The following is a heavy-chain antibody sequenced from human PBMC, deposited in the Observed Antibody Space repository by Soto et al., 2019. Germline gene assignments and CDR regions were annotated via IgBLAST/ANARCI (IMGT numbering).Heavy chain of an antibody. Sequence: GGSLRLSCAASGFGFTNSWMNWVRQAPGKGLEWVGRIKSKNDGGTTDYAAPVQGRFTISRDDSKTTIYLQMNSLKTEDTAVYYCTSAGQYCTSTTCKAYWGQGTPVTISS. CDR1: GFGFTNSW. V-gene: IGHV3-15*07. J-gene: IGHJ4*02. CDR2: IKSKNDGGTT. D-gene: IGHD2-2*01. CDR3: TSAGQYCTSTTCKAY.